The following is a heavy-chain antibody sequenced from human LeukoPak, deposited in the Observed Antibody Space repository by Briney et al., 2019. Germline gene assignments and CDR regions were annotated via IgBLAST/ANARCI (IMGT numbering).Heavy chain of an antibody. D-gene: IGHD3-9*01. CDR1: GYTFTSYG. V-gene: IGHV1-18*04. J-gene: IGHJ1*01. CDR3: ARDFYDILTGEH. CDR2: ISAYNGNT. Sequence: ASVKVSCKASGYTFTSYGISWVRQAPGQGLEWIGWISAYNGNTNYAQKLQGRVTMTTDTSTSTAYMELRSLRSDDTAVYYCARDFYDILTGEHWGQGTLVTVSS.